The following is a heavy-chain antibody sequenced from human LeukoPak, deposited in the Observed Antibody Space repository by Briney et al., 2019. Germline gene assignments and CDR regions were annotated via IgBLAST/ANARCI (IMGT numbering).Heavy chain of an antibody. Sequence: PGSSLRLSCAASGFTFSSYAMSWVRQAPGKGLEWVSGLSGSGGSTYYADSVKGRFTISRDNSKNTLYLQMNSLKAEDTAVYYCAKLWDRSIAAPIDDWGQGTLVTVSS. CDR1: GFTFSSYA. CDR2: LSGSGGST. D-gene: IGHD6-6*01. CDR3: AKLWDRSIAAPIDD. J-gene: IGHJ4*02. V-gene: IGHV3-23*01.